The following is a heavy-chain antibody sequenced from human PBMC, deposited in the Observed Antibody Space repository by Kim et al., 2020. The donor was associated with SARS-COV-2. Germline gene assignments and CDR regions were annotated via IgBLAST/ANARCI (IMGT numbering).Heavy chain of an antibody. J-gene: IGHJ4*02. CDR2: IKSKTDGGTT. V-gene: IGHV3-15*01. Sequence: GGSLRLSCAASGFTFSNDWMSWVRQAPGKGLEWVCCIKSKTDGGTTDYAAPVKGRFTFSRDDSKNTLYLQMNSLKTEDIDVYYCTTRIAAVGWGQGTLVT. CDR1: GFTFSNDW. CDR3: TTRIAAVG. D-gene: IGHD6-13*01.